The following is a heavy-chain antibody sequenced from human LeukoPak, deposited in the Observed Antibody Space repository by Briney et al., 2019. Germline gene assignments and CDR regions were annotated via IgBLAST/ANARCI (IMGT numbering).Heavy chain of an antibody. V-gene: IGHV4-59*01. J-gene: IGHJ6*03. D-gene: IGHD2-21*01. Sequence: SETLSLTCTVSGGSISSYYWSWIRQPPGKGLEWIGYIYYSGSTNYNPSLKSRVTISVDTSKNQFSLKLSSVTAADTAVYYCARVVGTYYYYYMDVWGKGTTVTVSS. CDR2: IYYSGST. CDR3: ARVVGTYYYYYMDV. CDR1: GGSISSYY.